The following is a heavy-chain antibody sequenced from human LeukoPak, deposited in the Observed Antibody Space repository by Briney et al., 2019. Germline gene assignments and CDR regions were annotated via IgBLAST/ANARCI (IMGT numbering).Heavy chain of an antibody. Sequence: ASVKVSCKASGYTFISYDINWVRQASGQGLECMGWMNPNSGNTGYAQKFQGRVTMTRNTSISTAYMELSSLRSEDTAVYYCARKGIRVNWFDPWGQGTLVTVSS. D-gene: IGHD2/OR15-2a*01. CDR2: MNPNSGNT. CDR3: ARKGIRVNWFDP. V-gene: IGHV1-8*01. J-gene: IGHJ5*02. CDR1: GYTFISYD.